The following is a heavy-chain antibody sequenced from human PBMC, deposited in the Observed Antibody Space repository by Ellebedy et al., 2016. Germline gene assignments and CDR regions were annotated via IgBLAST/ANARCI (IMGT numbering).Heavy chain of an antibody. D-gene: IGHD7-27*01. Sequence: GEALKISXAASGFTFSSYSMNWVRQAPGKGLEWVSSISSSSSYIYYADSVKGRFTVSRDNSKNTLYLQMNSLRAEDTAVYYCAKDPSALRVPWDWFDPWGQGTLVTVSS. CDR3: AKDPSALRVPWDWFDP. J-gene: IGHJ5*02. CDR1: GFTFSSYS. V-gene: IGHV3-21*04. CDR2: ISSSSSYI.